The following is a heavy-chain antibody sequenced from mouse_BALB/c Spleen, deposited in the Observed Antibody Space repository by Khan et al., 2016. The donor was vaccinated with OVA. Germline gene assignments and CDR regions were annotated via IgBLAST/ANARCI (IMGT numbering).Heavy chain of an antibody. D-gene: IGHD2-13*01. CDR2: ISDGSTYT. V-gene: IGHV5-4*02. J-gene: IGHJ3*01. Sequence: EVQLQESGGGLVKPGGSLKLSCAASGFTFSDYYMYWTRQTPEKRLEWVATISDGSTYTYYPDSVKGRFTISRDNAKNSLYLQMSSLKSEDTAIYYCARGHYGDPFSYWGQGTLVTVSA. CDR3: ARGHYGDPFSY. CDR1: GFTFSDYY.